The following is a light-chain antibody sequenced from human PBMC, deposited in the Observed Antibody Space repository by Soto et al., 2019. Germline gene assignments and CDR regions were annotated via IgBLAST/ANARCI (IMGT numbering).Light chain of an antibody. CDR3: QQYNSFST. CDR2: DAF. V-gene: IGKV1-5*01. Sequence: DIQMTQSPSTLSASVGDRVTITCRASQSISTWLAWYQQKPGKAPKLLIYDAFYLERGVPSRFSGSGSGTEFTLTISSLQPDDLATYYCQQYNSFSTFGPGTKVDIK. CDR1: QSISTW. J-gene: IGKJ1*01.